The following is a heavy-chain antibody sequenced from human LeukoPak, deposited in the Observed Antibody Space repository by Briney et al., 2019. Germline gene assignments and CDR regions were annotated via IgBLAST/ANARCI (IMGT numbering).Heavy chain of an antibody. CDR3: ARDRSTTHFDY. D-gene: IGHD5/OR15-5a*01. CDR2: IRYDGSNT. Sequence: GRSLRLSCAASGFTFSSYGTHWVRQAPGKGLEWVAMIRYDGSNTYYADSVKGRFTISRDNSKNTLFLQMDSLRAEDTAVYYCARDRSTTHFDYWGRGTLVTVSS. CDR1: GFTFSSYG. V-gene: IGHV3-33*01. J-gene: IGHJ4*02.